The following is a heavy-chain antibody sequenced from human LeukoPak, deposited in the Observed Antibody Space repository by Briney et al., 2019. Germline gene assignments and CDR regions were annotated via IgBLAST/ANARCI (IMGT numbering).Heavy chain of an antibody. V-gene: IGHV4-59*12. J-gene: IGHJ3*02. D-gene: IGHD3-22*01. CDR1: GGSISSYY. CDR3: ARGTYYYDSSGYHDAFDI. CDR2: IYYSGST. Sequence: SETLSLTCTVSGGSISSYYWSWIRQPPGKGLEWIGYIYYSGSTNYNPSLKSRVTISVDTSKNQFSLKLSSVTAADMAVYYCARGTYYYDSSGYHDAFDIWGQGTMVTVSS.